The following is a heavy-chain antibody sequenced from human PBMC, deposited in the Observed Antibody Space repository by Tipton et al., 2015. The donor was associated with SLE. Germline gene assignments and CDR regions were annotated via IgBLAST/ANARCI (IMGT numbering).Heavy chain of an antibody. CDR2: IDLGGNT. V-gene: IGHV4-4*02. J-gene: IGHJ3*02. Sequence: TLSLTCAVSGGSISSSGWWTWVRQPPGKGLEWVGQIDLGGNTNHNPSLKSRVTISLDKARNQFSLMLYSVTAADSAMFYCARGDYLGSGDALDIWGQGTTVTVSS. CDR3: ARGDYLGSGDALDI. D-gene: IGHD3-10*01. CDR1: GGSISSSGW.